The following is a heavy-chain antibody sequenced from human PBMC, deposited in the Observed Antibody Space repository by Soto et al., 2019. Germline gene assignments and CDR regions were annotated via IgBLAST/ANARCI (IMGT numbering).Heavy chain of an antibody. CDR1: GFTFSSYS. D-gene: IGHD3-10*01. J-gene: IGHJ5*02. CDR3: VGGNWFDP. CDR2: ISSSSSTI. Sequence: PGGSLRLSCAASGFTFSSYSMNWVRQAPGKGLEWVSYISSSSSTIYYADSVEGRFTISRDNAKNSLYLQMNSLRAEDTAVYYCVGGNWFDPWGQGTLVTVSS. V-gene: IGHV3-48*01.